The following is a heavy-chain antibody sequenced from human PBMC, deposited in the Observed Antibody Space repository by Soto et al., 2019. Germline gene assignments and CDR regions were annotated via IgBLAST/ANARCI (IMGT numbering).Heavy chain of an antibody. Sequence: GGSLRLSCAASGFSVSNNYMTWVRQAPGKGLEWVSVIYSGGDTYYADSVKGRFTISRDNSKNTLYLQMNSLRAEDTAVYYCAREPHAGGTFWFDPWGQGTLVTVSS. CDR3: AREPHAGGTFWFDP. CDR2: IYSGGDT. CDR1: GFSVSNNY. J-gene: IGHJ5*02. V-gene: IGHV3-66*01. D-gene: IGHD1-26*01.